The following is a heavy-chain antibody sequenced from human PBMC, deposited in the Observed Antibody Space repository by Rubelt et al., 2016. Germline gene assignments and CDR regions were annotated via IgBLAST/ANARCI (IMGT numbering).Heavy chain of an antibody. J-gene: IGHJ6*03. Sequence: QVQLQESGPRLVKPSQTLSLTCSVSGGPLTSGDYYWTWVRHRPGKGLERLGYIYYTGGAYYNPSLMHRLNFSPDTSNNQFSLRLYFVTAADAAIYYCARSPPGKEYSYMDVWGRGTTVTVSS. CDR3: ARSPPGKEYSYMDV. CDR2: IYYTGGA. CDR1: GGPLTSGDYY. D-gene: IGHD2/OR15-2a*01. V-gene: IGHV4-31*03.